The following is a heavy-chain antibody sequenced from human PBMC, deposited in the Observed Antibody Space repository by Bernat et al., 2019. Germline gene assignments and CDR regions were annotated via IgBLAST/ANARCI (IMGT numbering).Heavy chain of an antibody. V-gene: IGHV3-9*01. CDR2: ISWNSVTI. Sequence: EVQLVESGGGLVQPGRSLRLSCAASGFTFDDYAMYWVRQVPGKGLEWVSGISWNSVTITYAGSVNDRFTISRDNAKNSLYLQMNSLRAEDTAFYDGSKAVAAAVSDALDIWGQGTMVTVSS. CDR1: GFTFDDYA. D-gene: IGHD6-13*01. J-gene: IGHJ3*02. CDR3: SKAVAAAVSDALDI.